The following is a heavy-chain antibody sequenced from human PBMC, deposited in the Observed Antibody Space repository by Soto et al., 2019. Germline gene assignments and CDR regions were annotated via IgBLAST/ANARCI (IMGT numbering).Heavy chain of an antibody. D-gene: IGHD3-3*01. V-gene: IGHV3-30*18. J-gene: IGHJ4*02. CDR2: ISYDGSNK. Sequence: QVQLVESGGGVVQPGRSLRLSCAASGLTFSSYGMHWVRQAPGKGLEWVAVISYDGSNKYYADSVKGRFTISRDNSKNTLYLQMNSLRAEDTAVYYCAKETFYDFWSGQFDYWGQGTLVTVSS. CDR1: GLTFSSYG. CDR3: AKETFYDFWSGQFDY.